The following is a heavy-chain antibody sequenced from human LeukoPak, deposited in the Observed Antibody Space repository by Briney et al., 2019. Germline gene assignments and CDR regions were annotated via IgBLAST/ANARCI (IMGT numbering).Heavy chain of an antibody. J-gene: IGHJ4*02. CDR3: AKDLVRDSSGYYPSYFDY. CDR2: LSGSGGST. CDR1: GFTFSSYA. D-gene: IGHD3-22*01. V-gene: IGHV3-23*01. Sequence: GGSLRLSCAASGFTFSSYAMSWVRQAPGKGLEWVSALSGSGGSTYYADSVKGRFTNPRDNSKNKLYLQMNSLRAEDTAVYYWAKDLVRDSSGYYPSYFDYWGQGTLVTVSS.